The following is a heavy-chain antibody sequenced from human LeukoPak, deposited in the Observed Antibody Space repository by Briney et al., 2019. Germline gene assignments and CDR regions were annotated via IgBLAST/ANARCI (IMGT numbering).Heavy chain of an antibody. Sequence: PGGSLRLSCAASGFTFSSFAMSWVRQAPGKGLEWVSSIGGGGDTTYYADSVKGRFTISRDNSNSTVYLQMHSLRAEDTAVYYCAKESAVHLLAITRNGYDYWGQGTPVTVSS. CDR3: AKESAVHLLAITRNGYDY. V-gene: IGHV3-23*01. CDR1: GFTFSSFA. J-gene: IGHJ4*02. D-gene: IGHD1-1*01. CDR2: IGGGGDTT.